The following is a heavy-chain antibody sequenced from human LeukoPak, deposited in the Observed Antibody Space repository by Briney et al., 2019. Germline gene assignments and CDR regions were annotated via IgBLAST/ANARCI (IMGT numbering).Heavy chain of an antibody. D-gene: IGHD6-19*01. Sequence: ASVKVSCKASGHTFTSYGISGVRQAPGQGVEWMGWISAYGHTNYAQKFQGRVTMTTDTSTSTAYMELRSLRSDDTAVYYCARDRQEWLYAFDIWGQGTMVTVSS. CDR3: ARDRQEWLYAFDI. CDR2: ISAYGHT. J-gene: IGHJ3*02. CDR1: GHTFTSYG. V-gene: IGHV1-18*04.